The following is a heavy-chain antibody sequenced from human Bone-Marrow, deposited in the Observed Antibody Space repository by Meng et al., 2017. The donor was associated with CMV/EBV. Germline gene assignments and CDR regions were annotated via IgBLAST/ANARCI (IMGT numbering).Heavy chain of an antibody. CDR3: ARDSNGYLDWFDP. J-gene: IGHJ5*02. D-gene: IGHD3-22*01. CDR2: IYYSGST. Sequence: VSGGSFSGSIYYWGWIRQPPGKGLEWIGSIYYSGSTYYNPSLKSRVTISIDTSKNQFSLRLSSVTAADTAVYYCARDSNGYLDWFDPWGQGTLVTVSS. CDR1: GGSFSGSIYY. V-gene: IGHV4-39*07.